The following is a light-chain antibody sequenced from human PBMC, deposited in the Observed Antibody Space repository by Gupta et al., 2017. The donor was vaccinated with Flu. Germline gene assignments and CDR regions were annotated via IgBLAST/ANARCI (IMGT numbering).Light chain of an antibody. CDR3: SSYTITTPI. Sequence: GKAPKLLIFDVSDRPSGVSSRFSGSKSGNTASLTISGLQAEDEADYYCSSYTITTPIFGGGITLTVL. CDR2: DVS. J-gene: IGLJ2*01. V-gene: IGLV2-14*01.